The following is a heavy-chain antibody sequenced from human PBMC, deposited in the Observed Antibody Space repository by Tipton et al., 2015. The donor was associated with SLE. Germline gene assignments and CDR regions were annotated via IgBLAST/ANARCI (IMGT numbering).Heavy chain of an antibody. CDR3: ARRIYWSSTSCYFDAFDI. V-gene: IGHV4-34*01. J-gene: IGHJ3*02. D-gene: IGHD2-2*01. CDR1: GGSFSGYY. CDR2: INHSGST. Sequence: TLSLTCAVYGGSFSGYYWSWIRQPPGKGLEWIGEINHSGSTNYNPSLKSRVTISVDTSKNQFSRKLSSVTASDTAVYYCARRIYWSSTSCYFDAFDIWGQGTMVTVSS.